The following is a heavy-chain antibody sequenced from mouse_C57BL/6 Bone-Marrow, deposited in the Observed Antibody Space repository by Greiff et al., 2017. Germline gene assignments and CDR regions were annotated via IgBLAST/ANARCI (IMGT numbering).Heavy chain of an antibody. CDR3: ARKDGYSVPFAY. CDR1: GFSLTSYG. CDR2: IWSGGST. V-gene: IGHV2-2*01. J-gene: IGHJ3*01. D-gene: IGHD2-3*01. Sequence: VQLQQSGPGLVQPSQSLSITCTVSGFSLTSYGVHWVRQSPGKGLEWLGEIWSGGSTDYNAAFISRLSIRKDPSKSPVFFKMNSLQADDTAIYXCARKDGYSVPFAYWGQGTLVTVSA.